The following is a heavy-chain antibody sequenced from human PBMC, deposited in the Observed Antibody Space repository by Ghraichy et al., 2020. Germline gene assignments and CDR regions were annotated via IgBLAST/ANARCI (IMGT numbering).Heavy chain of an antibody. J-gene: IGHJ6*02. CDR3: ARVGLMGQLAPYYYGMDV. V-gene: IGHV3-11*04. Sequence: GESLNISCAASGFTFSDYYMSWIRQAPGKGLEWVSYISSSGSTIYYADSVKGRFTISRDNAKNSLYLQMNSLRAEDTAVYYCARVGLMGQLAPYYYGMDVWGQGTTVTVSS. D-gene: IGHD6-6*01. CDR2: ISSSGSTI. CDR1: GFTFSDYY.